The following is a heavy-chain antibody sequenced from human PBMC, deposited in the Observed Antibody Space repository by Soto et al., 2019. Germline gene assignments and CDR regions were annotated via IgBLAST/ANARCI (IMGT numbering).Heavy chain of an antibody. CDR1: GFTFSSYG. Sequence: QVQLVESGGGVVQPGRSLRLSCAASGFTFSSYGMHWVRQAPGKGLEWVAVIWYDGSNKYYADSVKGRFTISRDNSKNTLYLQMNSLRAEDTAVYYCAREGRVPAAYNYYYGMDVWGQGTTVTVSS. V-gene: IGHV3-33*01. J-gene: IGHJ6*02. CDR3: AREGRVPAAYNYYYGMDV. CDR2: IWYDGSNK. D-gene: IGHD2-2*01.